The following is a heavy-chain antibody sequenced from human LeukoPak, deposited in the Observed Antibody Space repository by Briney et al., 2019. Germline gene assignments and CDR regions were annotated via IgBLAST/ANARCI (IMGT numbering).Heavy chain of an antibody. D-gene: IGHD2-2*01. CDR2: INYGGST. CDR1: GGSFSGYF. V-gene: IGHV4-34*01. Sequence: SSETLSLTCAVYGGSFSGYFWTWIRQPPGQGLEWIGEINYGGSTNYNSSLKSRVTISVDTSKNQFSLELSSVTAADTAVYFCARSPRVLPAARYDYWGHGTPATVSS. J-gene: IGHJ4*01. CDR3: ARSPRVLPAARYDY.